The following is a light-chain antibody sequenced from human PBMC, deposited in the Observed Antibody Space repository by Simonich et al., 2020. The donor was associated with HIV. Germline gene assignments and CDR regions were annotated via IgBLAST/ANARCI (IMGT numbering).Light chain of an antibody. Sequence: EIVLTQFPGTLSLSQGESSTLSCRASERVSSSYLAWYQQKPCLAPRLLIYDASSRATGIPDRFSGSGSGTDFTLTISRMEPEDFAVYYCQQYGSSPWTFGQGTKVEIK. CDR2: DAS. CDR1: ERVSSSY. J-gene: IGKJ1*01. V-gene: IGKV3D-20*01. CDR3: QQYGSSPWT.